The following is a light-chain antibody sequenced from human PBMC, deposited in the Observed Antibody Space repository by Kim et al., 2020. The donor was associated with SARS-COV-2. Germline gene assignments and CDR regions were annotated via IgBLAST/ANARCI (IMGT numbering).Light chain of an antibody. CDR3: QAWDSSNVV. CDR1: KLGDKN. J-gene: IGLJ2*01. CDR2: EDT. Sequence: SYELTQTPSVSVSPGQTASITCSGDKLGDKNVFWYQQKSGQSPVLVIYEDTKRPSGIPERFSGSNSGNTATLTISGTQAMDEADYYCQAWDSSNVVFGGGTKVTVL. V-gene: IGLV3-1*01.